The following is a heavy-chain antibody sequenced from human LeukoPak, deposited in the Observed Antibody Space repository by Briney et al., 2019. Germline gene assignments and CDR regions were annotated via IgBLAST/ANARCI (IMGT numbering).Heavy chain of an antibody. D-gene: IGHD1-26*01. CDR1: GYTLTELS. J-gene: IGHJ4*02. CDR2: FDPEDGET. V-gene: IGHV1-24*01. CDR3: ATALVGATTSPFDY. Sequence: GASVKVSFKVSGYTLTELSMHWVRQAPGKGLEWMGGFDPEDGETIYAQKFQGRVTMTEDTSTDTAYMELSSLRSEDTAVYYCATALVGATTSPFDYWGQGTLVTVSS.